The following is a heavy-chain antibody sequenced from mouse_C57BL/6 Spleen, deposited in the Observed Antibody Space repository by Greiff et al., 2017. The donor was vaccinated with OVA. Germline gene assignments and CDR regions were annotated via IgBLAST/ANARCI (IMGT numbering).Heavy chain of an antibody. Sequence: QVQLQQPGAELVMPGASVKLSCKASGYTFTSYWMHWVKQRPGQGLEWIGEIDPSDSYTNYNQKFKGKSTLTVDKSSSTAYMQLSSLTSEDSAVYDCARELGRDAMDYWGQGTSVTVSS. CDR1: GYTFTSYW. D-gene: IGHD4-1*01. V-gene: IGHV1-69*01. J-gene: IGHJ4*01. CDR3: ARELGRDAMDY. CDR2: IDPSDSYT.